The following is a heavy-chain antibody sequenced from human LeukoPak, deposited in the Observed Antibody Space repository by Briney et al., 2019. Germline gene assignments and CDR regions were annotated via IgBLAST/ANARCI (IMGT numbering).Heavy chain of an antibody. D-gene: IGHD3-22*01. V-gene: IGHV3-53*01. CDR1: GFTVSSNY. CDR2: IYSGGST. J-gene: IGHJ4*02. CDR3: ARGYYHDSSGFDY. Sequence: GGSLRLSCAASGFTVSSNYMSWVRQAPGKGLEWVSVIYSGGSTYYADSVKGRFTISRDNSKNTLYLQMNSLRAEDTAVYYCARGYYHDSSGFDYWGQGTLVTVSS.